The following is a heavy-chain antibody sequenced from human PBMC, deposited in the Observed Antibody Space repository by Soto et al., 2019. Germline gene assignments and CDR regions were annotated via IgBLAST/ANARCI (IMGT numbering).Heavy chain of an antibody. CDR3: ARGPLYYFDS. V-gene: IGHV3-21*02. CDR2: ISSRSTNT. Sequence: EVQLVESGGGLVKPGGSLRLSCEDSGFTFSSYTMNWVRRAPGKGLEWVSSISSRSTNTHYADSVRGRFTISRDNAKRSLYLQMNSLRAEDTAVYYRARGPLYYFDSWGQGTLVTVSS. CDR1: GFTFSSYT. J-gene: IGHJ4*02.